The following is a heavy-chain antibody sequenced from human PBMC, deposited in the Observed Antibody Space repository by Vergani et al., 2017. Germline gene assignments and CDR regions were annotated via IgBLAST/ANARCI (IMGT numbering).Heavy chain of an antibody. CDR1: GGSFSGYY. CDR3: ARGRYSSSWWIGGKKYYFDY. CDR2: INHSGST. D-gene: IGHD6-13*01. V-gene: IGHV4-34*01. Sequence: QVQLQQWGAGLLKPSETLSLTCAVYGGSFSGYYWSWIRPPPGKGLEWIGEINHSGSTNYNPSLKSRVTISVDTSKNQLSLKLSSVTAADTAVYYCARGRYSSSWWIGGKKYYFDYWGQGTLVTVSA. J-gene: IGHJ4*02.